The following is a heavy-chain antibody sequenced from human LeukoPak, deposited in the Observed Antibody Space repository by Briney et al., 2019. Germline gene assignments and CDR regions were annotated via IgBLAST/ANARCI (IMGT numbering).Heavy chain of an antibody. V-gene: IGHV3-15*01. CDR1: GFTFVNAS. CDR2: MKSKPEGGTT. J-gene: IGHJ5*02. CDR3: TTGNP. Sequence: PGGSLRLSCLTSGFTFVNASMSWVRQAPGKGLEWVGLMKSKPEGGTTFYAAPVRGRFTISRDDSRNTLYLQMSGLTIGDTGVYYCTTGNPWGQGTLVTVSS.